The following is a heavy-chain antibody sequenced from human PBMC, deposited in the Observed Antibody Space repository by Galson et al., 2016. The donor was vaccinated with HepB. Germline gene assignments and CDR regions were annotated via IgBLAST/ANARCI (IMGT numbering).Heavy chain of an antibody. D-gene: IGHD3-10*01. CDR1: GGSISSRNW. CDR3: ARVPFYFGSGILDY. CDR2: IHHSGST. Sequence: SETLSLTCAVSGGSISSRNWWSWVRQPPGKGLEWIGEIHHSGSTNYNPSLKSRVSVTVDTSKNQFSLKLTSVTAADTAIYYCARVPFYFGSGILDYWGQGTPVTVSS. J-gene: IGHJ4*02. V-gene: IGHV4-4*02.